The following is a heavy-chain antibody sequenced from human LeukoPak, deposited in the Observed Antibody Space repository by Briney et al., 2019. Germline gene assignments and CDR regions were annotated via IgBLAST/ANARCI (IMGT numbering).Heavy chain of an antibody. Sequence: ASVKVSCKAPGYTFTGYYMHWVRQAPGQGLEWMGWINPNSGGTNYAQKFQGRVTMTRDTSISTAYMELSRLRSDDTAVYYCARDITDGSNWGAFDYWGQGTLVTVSS. CDR1: GYTFTGYY. J-gene: IGHJ4*02. CDR2: INPNSGGT. V-gene: IGHV1-2*02. D-gene: IGHD7-27*01. CDR3: ARDITDGSNWGAFDY.